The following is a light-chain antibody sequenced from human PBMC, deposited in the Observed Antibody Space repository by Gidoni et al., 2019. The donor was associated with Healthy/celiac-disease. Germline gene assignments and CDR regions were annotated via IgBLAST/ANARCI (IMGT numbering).Light chain of an antibody. CDR3: QAWDSSTVV. J-gene: IGLJ2*01. V-gene: IGLV3-1*01. CDR2: QDS. CDR1: KLGDKY. Sequence: SYELTQPPSVSVSPGQTASITCPGDKLGDKYACWYQQKPGQSPVLVIYQDSKRPSGIPERFSGTNSGTTATLTISGTQAMDEADYYCQAWDSSTVVFGGGTKLTVL.